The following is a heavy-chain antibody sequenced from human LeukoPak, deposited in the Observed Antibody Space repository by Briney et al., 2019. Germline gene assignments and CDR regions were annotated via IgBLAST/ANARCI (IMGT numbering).Heavy chain of an antibody. CDR2: IYYSGST. Sequence: SETLSLTCTVSGGSISSYYWSWIRQPPGKGLEWIGYIYYSGSTNYNPSLKSRVTISVDTSKNQFSLKLGSVTAADTAVYYCARISGGYSGYDYSGARFAYWGQGTLVTVSS. CDR1: GGSISSYY. CDR3: ARISGGYSGYDYSGARFAY. J-gene: IGHJ4*02. V-gene: IGHV4-59*01. D-gene: IGHD5-12*01.